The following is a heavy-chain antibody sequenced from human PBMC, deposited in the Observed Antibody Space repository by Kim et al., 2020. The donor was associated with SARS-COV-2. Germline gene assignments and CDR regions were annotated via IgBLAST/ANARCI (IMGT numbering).Heavy chain of an antibody. J-gene: IGHJ6*02. CDR1: GYTFTSYA. Sequence: ASVKVSCKASGYTFTSYAMHWVRQAPGQRLEWMGWINAGYGNTKYSQKFQGRVTITRDTSASTAYMELSSLRSEDTAVYYCARDPRITIFGVSPYYYYGMDVWCQGTTVTVSS. CDR3: ARDPRITIFGVSPYYYYGMDV. D-gene: IGHD3-3*01. V-gene: IGHV1-3*01. CDR2: INAGYGNT.